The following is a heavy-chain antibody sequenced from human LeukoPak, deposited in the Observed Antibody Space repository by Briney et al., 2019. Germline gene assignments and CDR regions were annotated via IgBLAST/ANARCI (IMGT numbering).Heavy chain of an antibody. CDR1: GFTFSDYA. Sequence: GGSLRLSCAASGFTFSDYAMSWVRQAPGKGLEWVANIKEDGGEKFHVDSVKGRFTTSRDNAKNSLYLQMNSARAEDTAVYYCAELGITMIGGVWGKGTTVTISS. CDR3: AELGITMIGGV. D-gene: IGHD3-10*02. J-gene: IGHJ6*04. V-gene: IGHV3-7*01. CDR2: IKEDGGEK.